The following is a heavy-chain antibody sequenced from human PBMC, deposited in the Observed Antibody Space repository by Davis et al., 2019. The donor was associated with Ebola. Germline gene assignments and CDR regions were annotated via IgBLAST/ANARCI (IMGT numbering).Heavy chain of an antibody. J-gene: IGHJ6*02. V-gene: IGHV4-31*03. D-gene: IGHD2-2*01. CDR2: IYYSGST. CDR1: GGSISSGGYY. CDR3: AREPPAADYYYYGMDV. Sequence: PSETLSLTCTVSGGSISSGGYYWSWIRQHPGKGLEWIGYIYYSGSTYYNPSLKSRVTISVDTSKNQFSLKLSSVTAADTAVYYCAREPPAADYYYYGMDVWGQGTTVTVSS.